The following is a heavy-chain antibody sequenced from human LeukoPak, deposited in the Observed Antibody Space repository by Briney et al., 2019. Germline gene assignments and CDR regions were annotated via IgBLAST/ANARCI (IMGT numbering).Heavy chain of an antibody. Sequence: QPGGSLRLSCAASGFIFSSYAMSWVRQAPGKGLEWVSYGGSGGSTYYADSVKGRFTVSRDNSKSTLYPQMNSLTAEDTAVYYCAKMRGQYYHSYYMDAWGKGTTVTVSS. CDR1: GFIFSSYA. CDR3: AKMRGQYYHSYYMDA. V-gene: IGHV3-23*01. J-gene: IGHJ6*03. CDR2: GGSGGST.